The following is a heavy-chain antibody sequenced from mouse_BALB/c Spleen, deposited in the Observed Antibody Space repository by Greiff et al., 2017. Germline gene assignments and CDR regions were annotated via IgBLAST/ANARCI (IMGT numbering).Heavy chain of an antibody. V-gene: IGHV2-2*02. CDR3: ARRGNWGGAMDY. J-gene: IGHJ4*01. D-gene: IGHD4-1*01. Sequence: VQLQQSGPGLVQPSQSLSITCTVSGFSLTSYGVHWVRQSPGKGLEWLGVIWSGGSTDYNAAFISRLSISKDNSKSQVFFKMNSLQANDTAIYYCARRGNWGGAMDYWGQGTSVTVSS. CDR1: GFSLTSYG. CDR2: IWSGGST.